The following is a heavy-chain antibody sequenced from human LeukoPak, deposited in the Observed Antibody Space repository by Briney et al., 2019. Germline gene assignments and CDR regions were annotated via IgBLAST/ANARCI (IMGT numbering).Heavy chain of an antibody. CDR3: ARGKANAWVVAASNNWFDP. CDR1: GGPISSSSYY. V-gene: IGHV4-39*01. CDR2: IYYSGST. D-gene: IGHD2-15*01. J-gene: IGHJ5*02. Sequence: SETLSLTCTVSGGPISSSSYYWGWIRQPPGKGLEWIGSIYYSGSTYYNPSLKSRVTISVDTSKNQFSLKLSSVTAADTAVYYCARGKANAWVVAASNNWFDPWGQGTLVTVSS.